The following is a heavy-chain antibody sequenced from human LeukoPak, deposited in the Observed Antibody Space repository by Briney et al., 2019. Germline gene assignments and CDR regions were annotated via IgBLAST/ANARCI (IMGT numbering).Heavy chain of an antibody. V-gene: IGHV3-23*01. Sequence: AGGSLRLSCAASGFTFSSYALGGVRQAPGRGREWASPIMGSGGSTYYADSVKGRFTISRDNSKNTLYLQMNSLRAEDTAVYYCAKYITMIVVVITGAFDYWGQGTLVTVSS. D-gene: IGHD3-22*01. CDR2: IMGSGGST. CDR3: AKYITMIVVVITGAFDY. J-gene: IGHJ4*02. CDR1: GFTFSSYA.